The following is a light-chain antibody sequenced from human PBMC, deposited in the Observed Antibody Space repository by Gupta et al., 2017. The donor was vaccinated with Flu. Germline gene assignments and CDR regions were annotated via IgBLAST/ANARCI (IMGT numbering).Light chain of an antibody. CDR2: LGS. CDR1: QSLLHSNGYNY. V-gene: IGKV2-28*01. Sequence: DIVMTQSPLSLPVTPGEPASISCRSSQSLLHSNGYNYLDWYLQKPGQSPQLLIYLGSNRASGIPDRFSGSGSGTDFTLSISRVEAEDVGVYYCRQALQTPFTFGHGTKVDIK. J-gene: IGKJ3*01. CDR3: RQALQTPFT.